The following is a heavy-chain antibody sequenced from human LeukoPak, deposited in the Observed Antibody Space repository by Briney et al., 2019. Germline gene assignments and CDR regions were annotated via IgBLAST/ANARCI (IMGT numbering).Heavy chain of an antibody. CDR1: GDSISSSSYY. CDR3: ARPSVTWPPNWFDP. D-gene: IGHD4-17*01. CDR2: IYYSGST. J-gene: IGHJ5*02. Sequence: SETLSLTCTVSGDSISSSSYYWGWIRQPPGKGLEWIGSIYYSGSTYYNPSLKSRITISVDTSKNQFSLKLSSVTAADTAVYYCARPSVTWPPNWFDPWGQGTLVTVSS. V-gene: IGHV4-39*01.